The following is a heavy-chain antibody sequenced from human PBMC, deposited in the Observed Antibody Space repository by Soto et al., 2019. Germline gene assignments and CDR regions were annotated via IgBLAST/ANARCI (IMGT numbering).Heavy chain of an antibody. Sequence: SVKVSCKASGGTFSSYAISWVRQAPGQGLEWMGGIIPIFGTANYAQKFQGRVTITADRSTSTAYMELSSLRSEDTAVYYCARPAAAGTYYYYYGMDVWGQGTTVIV. CDR1: GGTFSSYA. V-gene: IGHV1-69*06. CDR3: ARPAAAGTYYYYYGMDV. CDR2: IIPIFGTA. D-gene: IGHD6-13*01. J-gene: IGHJ6*02.